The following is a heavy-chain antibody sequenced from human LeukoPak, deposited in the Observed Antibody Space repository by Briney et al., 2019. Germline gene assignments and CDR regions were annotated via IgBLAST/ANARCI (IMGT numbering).Heavy chain of an antibody. J-gene: IGHJ5*02. CDR3: VRVVVVSATLKDWFDP. D-gene: IGHD2-15*01. Sequence: SETLSLTCAVYGGSFSGYYWSWIRQPPGKGLEYIGEIYHSGTTNYNPSLKSRVTISLDKSKNHFSLKLTSVTAADTAVYYCVRVVVVSATLKDWFDPWGQGILVTVSS. CDR2: IYHSGTT. V-gene: IGHV4-34*01. CDR1: GGSFSGYY.